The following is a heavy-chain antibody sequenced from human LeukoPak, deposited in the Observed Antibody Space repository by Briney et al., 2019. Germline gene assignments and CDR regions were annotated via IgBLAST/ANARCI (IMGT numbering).Heavy chain of an antibody. J-gene: IGHJ4*02. D-gene: IGHD1-26*01. V-gene: IGHV3-74*03. Sequence: TGGSLRLSCAASGFTFSAYWMHWVRQVPGQGLVWVSRINSDGSSTTYADSVKGRFTISRDDAKNTVFLQMNSLRAEDTAVYYCAKDLGVGATTGDYFDYWGQGTLVTVSS. CDR1: GFTFSAYW. CDR2: INSDGSST. CDR3: AKDLGVGATTGDYFDY.